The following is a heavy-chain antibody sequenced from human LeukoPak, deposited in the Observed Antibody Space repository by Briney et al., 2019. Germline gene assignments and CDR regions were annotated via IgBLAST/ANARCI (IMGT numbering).Heavy chain of an antibody. Sequence: ASVKVSCKASGYTFTGYYMHWVRQAPGQGLEWMGWINPNSGGTIYAQKFQGRVTMTSDTSISTAYMELSSLTSDDTAVYYCARVASTTRRHDAFDIWGQGTLVTVSS. CDR1: GYTFTGYY. D-gene: IGHD1-1*01. CDR2: INPNSGGT. V-gene: IGHV1-2*02. J-gene: IGHJ3*02. CDR3: ARVASTTRRHDAFDI.